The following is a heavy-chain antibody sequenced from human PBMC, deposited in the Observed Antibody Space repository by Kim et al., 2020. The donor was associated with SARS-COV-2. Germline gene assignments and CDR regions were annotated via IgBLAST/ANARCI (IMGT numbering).Heavy chain of an antibody. CDR3: ARTGRYCSGGSCYSNFDY. CDR2: IYYSGST. V-gene: IGHV4-59*01. D-gene: IGHD2-15*01. J-gene: IGHJ4*02. Sequence: SETLSLTCTVSGGSISSYYWSWIRQPPGKGLEWIGYIYYSGSTNYNPSLKSRVTISVDTSKNQFSLKLSSVTAADTAVYYCARTGRYCSGGSCYSNFDYWGQGTLVTVSS. CDR1: GGSISSYY.